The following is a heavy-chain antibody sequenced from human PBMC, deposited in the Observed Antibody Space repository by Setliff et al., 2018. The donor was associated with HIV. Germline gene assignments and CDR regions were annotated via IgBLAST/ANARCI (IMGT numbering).Heavy chain of an antibody. V-gene: IGHV4-59*01. J-gene: IGHJ4*02. CDR3: ARQVGNKVLFDS. CDR2: IYYSGST. Sequence: SETLSLTCTVSGDSISSYYWSWIRQPPGKGLEWIGYIYYSGSTNYNPSLKSRVTISVDTSKNQLSLKLSSVTAADTAVYYCARQVGNKVLFDSWDQGTLVTVSS. CDR1: GDSISSYY. D-gene: IGHD7-27*01.